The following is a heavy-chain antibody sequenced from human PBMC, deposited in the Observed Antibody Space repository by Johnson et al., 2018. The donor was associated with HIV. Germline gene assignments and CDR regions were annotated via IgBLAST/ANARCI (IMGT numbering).Heavy chain of an antibody. V-gene: IGHV3-15*01. CDR1: GFNVNNAW. Sequence: VQLMESGGGLVKPGGSLRLSCEVSGFNVNNAWMSWARQAPGKGLEWVGRIKSKTDGGTTDYAAPVKGRVTISRDNAKNSLYLQMNSLGAEDTALYYCARDSTPWGGDYVGYAFDIWGRGTMVTVAS. CDR3: ARDSTPWGGDYVGYAFDI. D-gene: IGHD4-17*01. CDR2: IKSKTDGGTT. J-gene: IGHJ3*02.